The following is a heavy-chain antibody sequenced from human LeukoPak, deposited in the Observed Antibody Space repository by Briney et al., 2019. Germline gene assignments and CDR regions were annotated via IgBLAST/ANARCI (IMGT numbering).Heavy chain of an antibody. CDR1: GGSISTSNYY. D-gene: IGHD6-13*01. CDR2: IFYSGST. J-gene: IGHJ3*01. Sequence: PSETLSLTCTVSGGSISTSNYYWGWIRQPPGKGLEWIGNIFYSGSTYYSPSVKSRVTISLDTSRNQFSLKLNSVTAADTAVYYCARISSSNWYNERGAFDVWGQGTMVTVSS. CDR3: ARISSSNWYNERGAFDV. V-gene: IGHV4-39*07.